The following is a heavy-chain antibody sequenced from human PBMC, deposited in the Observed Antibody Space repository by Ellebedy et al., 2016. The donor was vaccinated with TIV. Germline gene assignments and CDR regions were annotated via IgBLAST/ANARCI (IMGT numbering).Heavy chain of an antibody. J-gene: IGHJ2*01. V-gene: IGHV3-23*01. Sequence: GESLKISCAASGFTFSSYAMSWVRQAPGKGLEWVSAISGSGGSTYYADSVKGRFTISRDNSKNTLYLQMNSLRAEDTAVYYCAKYFVTMIVVGGDWYFDLWGRGTLVTVSS. CDR1: GFTFSSYA. CDR2: ISGSGGST. D-gene: IGHD3-22*01. CDR3: AKYFVTMIVVGGDWYFDL.